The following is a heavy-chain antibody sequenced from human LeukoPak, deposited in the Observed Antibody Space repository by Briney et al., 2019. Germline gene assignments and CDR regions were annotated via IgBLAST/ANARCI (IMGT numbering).Heavy chain of an antibody. V-gene: IGHV1-24*01. CDR1: GYTLTELS. D-gene: IGHD1-1*01. CDR3: ATSRPTTGTTWPHPDAFDI. Sequence: ASVKVSCKVSGYTLTELSMHWVRQAPGKGLEWMGGFDPEDGETIYAQKFQGRVTMTEDTSTDTAYMELSSLRSEDTAVYYCATSRPTTGTTWPHPDAFDIWDQGTMVTVSS. J-gene: IGHJ3*02. CDR2: FDPEDGET.